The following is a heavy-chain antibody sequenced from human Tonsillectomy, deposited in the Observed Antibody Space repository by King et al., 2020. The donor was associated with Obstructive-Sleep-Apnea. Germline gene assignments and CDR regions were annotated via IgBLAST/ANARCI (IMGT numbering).Heavy chain of an antibody. Sequence: VQLVESGGGLVQPGGSLRLSCAASGFTFSSYAMSWVRQAPGKGLEWVSAISGSGGSTYYADSVKGRFTISRDNSKNTLYLQMNSLRAEDTAVYYCAKDQAVTTFLYYYGMDVWGQGTTVTVSS. D-gene: IGHD4-17*01. CDR1: GFTFSSYA. CDR2: ISGSGGST. CDR3: AKDQAVTTFLYYYGMDV. V-gene: IGHV3-23*04. J-gene: IGHJ6*02.